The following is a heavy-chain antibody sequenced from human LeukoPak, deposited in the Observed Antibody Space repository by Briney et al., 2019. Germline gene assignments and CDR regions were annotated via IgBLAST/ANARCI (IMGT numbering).Heavy chain of an antibody. V-gene: IGHV3-7*01. CDR3: AREVWGPEY. CDR1: GFTFSSYG. D-gene: IGHD1-14*01. J-gene: IGHJ4*02. Sequence: GGSLRLSCAASGFTFSSYGMTWVRQAPGKGLEWVGNIKQDGSDKNYMDSVKGRFTISRDNTKNSVYLQMSSLRAEDTAVYYCAREVWGPEYWGQGTLVTVSS. CDR2: IKQDGSDK.